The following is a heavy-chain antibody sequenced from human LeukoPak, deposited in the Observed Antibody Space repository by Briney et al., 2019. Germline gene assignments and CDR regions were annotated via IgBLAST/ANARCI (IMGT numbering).Heavy chain of an antibody. D-gene: IGHD3-22*01. CDR1: GFTFSNYW. CDR2: IKQDGSEK. CDR3: ARDRGVYYYESPGAFDI. Sequence: GGSLRLSCAASGFTFSNYWMSWVRQAPGKGLEWVANIKQDGSEKFYLDSVKGRFTISRDNAKNSLDLQMNSLRAEDTAVYYCARDRGVYYYESPGAFDIWGQGTMVTVSS. J-gene: IGHJ3*02. V-gene: IGHV3-7*01.